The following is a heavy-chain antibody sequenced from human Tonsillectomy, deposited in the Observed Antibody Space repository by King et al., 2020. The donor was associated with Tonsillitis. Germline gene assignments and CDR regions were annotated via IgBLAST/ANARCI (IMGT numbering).Heavy chain of an antibody. CDR3: AIEQSTRAPHDAFDI. CDR2: INPYSGTT. J-gene: IGHJ3*02. CDR1: GYTFTDYY. Sequence: VQLVESGAEVKKPGASVKVSCTASGYTFTDYYIHWVRQAPGQGLEWMGWINPYSGTTNSAQKFQGIFTMTRDTSMNSAYMELNRLRSDDTALYYCAIEQSTRAPHDAFDIWGEGTMVTVSS. D-gene: IGHD4-11*01. V-gene: IGHV1-2*02.